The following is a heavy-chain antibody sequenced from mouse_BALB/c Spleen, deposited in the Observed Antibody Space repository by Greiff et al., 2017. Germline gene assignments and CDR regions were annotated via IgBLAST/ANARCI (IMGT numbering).Heavy chain of an antibody. CDR3: ARVGYTLLYAMDY. J-gene: IGHJ4*01. D-gene: IGHD2-2*01. Sequence: EVKLQESGGGLVKPGGSLKLSCAASGFTFSDYYMYWVRQTPEKRLEWVATISDGGSYTYYPDSVKGRFTISRDNAKNNLYLQMSSLKSEDTAMYYCARVGYTLLYAMDYWGQGTSVTVSS. V-gene: IGHV5-4*02. CDR2: ISDGGSYT. CDR1: GFTFSDYY.